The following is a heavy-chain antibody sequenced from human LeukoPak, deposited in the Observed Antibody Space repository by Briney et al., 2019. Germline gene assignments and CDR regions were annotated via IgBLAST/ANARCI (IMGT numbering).Heavy chain of an antibody. CDR2: IYTSGST. Sequence: SETLSLTCTVSGGSISSYYWSWIRQPAGKGLEWIGRIYTSGSTNYNPSLKSRVTMSVDTSKNQFSLKLSSVTAADTAVYYCARDLLNYYDSSGYYRYFDYWGQGTLVTVSS. V-gene: IGHV4-4*07. D-gene: IGHD3-22*01. CDR1: GGSISSYY. J-gene: IGHJ4*02. CDR3: ARDLLNYYDSSGYYRYFDY.